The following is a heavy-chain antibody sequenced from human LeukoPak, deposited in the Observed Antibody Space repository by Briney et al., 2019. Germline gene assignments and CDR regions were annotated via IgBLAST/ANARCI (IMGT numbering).Heavy chain of an antibody. CDR2: INSDGSST. Sequence: GGSLRLSCAASGFTFSSYWMHWVRQAPGKGLVWVSRINSDGSSTSYADSVKGRFTISRDNAKNTLYLQMNSLRTDDTALYYCAKDLGNDYYNFGMDVWGQGTTATVSS. D-gene: IGHD3-16*01. J-gene: IGHJ6*02. V-gene: IGHV3-74*01. CDR1: GFTFSSYW. CDR3: AKDLGNDYYNFGMDV.